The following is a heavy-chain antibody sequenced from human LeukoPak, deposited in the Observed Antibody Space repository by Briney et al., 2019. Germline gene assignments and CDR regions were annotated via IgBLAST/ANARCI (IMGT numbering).Heavy chain of an antibody. CDR2: IYSGGST. V-gene: IGHV3-66*01. Sequence: GGSLRLSCAASGFTVSSNYMNWVRQAPGRGLEWVSVIYSGGSTDYADSVKGRSTISRDNSKNTLYLQLNSLRAEDTAVYYCARENTMPRGVPRGFDIWGQGTMVTVSS. CDR3: ARENTMPRGVPRGFDI. J-gene: IGHJ3*02. CDR1: GFTVSSNY. D-gene: IGHD3-10*01.